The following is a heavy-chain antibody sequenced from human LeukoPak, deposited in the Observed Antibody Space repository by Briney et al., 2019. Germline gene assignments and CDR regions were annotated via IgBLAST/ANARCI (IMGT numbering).Heavy chain of an antibody. V-gene: IGHV4-39*01. CDR1: GGSISSSSSY. Sequence: SETLSLTCTVSGGSISSSSSYWGWIRQPPGKGLEWIGSIYYSGSTYYNPSLKSRVTISVDTSKNQFSLKLSSVTAADTAVYYCARRYYDYVWGSYRPLDYWGQGTLVTVSS. J-gene: IGHJ4*02. CDR2: IYYSGST. CDR3: ARRYYDYVWGSYRPLDY. D-gene: IGHD3-16*02.